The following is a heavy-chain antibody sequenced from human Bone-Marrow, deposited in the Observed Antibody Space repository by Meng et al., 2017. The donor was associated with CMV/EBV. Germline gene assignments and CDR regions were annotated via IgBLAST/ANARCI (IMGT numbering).Heavy chain of an antibody. J-gene: IGHJ4*02. Sequence: GESLKISCAASGFTFSSYSMNWVRQAPGKGLEWVSSISSSSSYIYYADSVKGRFTISRDNAKNSLYLQMNSLRAEDTAVYYCAREYCSSTSCYSWYFDYWGQGTRVTFSS. CDR1: GFTFSSYS. CDR3: AREYCSSTSCYSWYFDY. CDR2: ISSSSSYI. D-gene: IGHD2-2*02. V-gene: IGHV3-21*01.